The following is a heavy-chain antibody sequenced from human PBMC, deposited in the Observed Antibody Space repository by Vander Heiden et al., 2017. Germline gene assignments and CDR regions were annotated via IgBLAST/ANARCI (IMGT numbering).Heavy chain of an antibody. CDR3: ARDGGGLGGDAMDV. Sequence: GRFTIFRDNAKNLLYLQMNSLSAEDTALYYCARDGGGLGGDAMDVWGQGTMVIVSS. J-gene: IGHJ6*02. D-gene: IGHD3-16*01. V-gene: IGHV3-20*03.